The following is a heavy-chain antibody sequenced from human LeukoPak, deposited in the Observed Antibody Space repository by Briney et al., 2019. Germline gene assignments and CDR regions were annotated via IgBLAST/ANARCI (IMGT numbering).Heavy chain of an antibody. D-gene: IGHD6-19*01. J-gene: IGHJ6*02. CDR1: GGSISSYY. V-gene: IGHV4-59*01. CDR3: ASSAVAGTYYYGMDV. CDR2: IYYSGST. Sequence: SETLSLTCTLSGGSISSYYWSWIREPPGKGLEWIGYIYYSGSTNYNPSLKSRVTISVDTSKNQFSLKLSSVTAADTAVYYCASSAVAGTYYYGMDVWGQGTTVTVSS.